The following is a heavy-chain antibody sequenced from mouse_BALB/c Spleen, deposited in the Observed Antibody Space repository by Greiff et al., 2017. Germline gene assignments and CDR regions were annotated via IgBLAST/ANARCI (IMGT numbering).Heavy chain of an antibody. Sequence: DVKLVESGGGLVKPGGSLKLSCAASGFTFSSYAMSWVRQSPEKRLEWVAEISSGGSYTYYPDTVTGRFTISRDNAKNTLYLEMSSLRSEDTAMYYCARDVYYDYDRAWCAYWGQGTLVTVSA. CDR2: ISSGGSYT. J-gene: IGHJ3*01. V-gene: IGHV5-9-4*01. CDR1: GFTFSSYA. D-gene: IGHD2-4*01. CDR3: ARDVYYDYDRAWCAY.